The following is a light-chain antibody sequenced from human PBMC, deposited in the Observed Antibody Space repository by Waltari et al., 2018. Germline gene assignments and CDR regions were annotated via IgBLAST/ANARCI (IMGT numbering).Light chain of an antibody. CDR1: QSLLHTNGRNY. CDR2: SGS. CDR3: MQTLHLPRT. Sequence: DIVMTQSPLSLPVTPGEPASISCRSSQSLLHTNGRNYLNWFLQKPGQSPQLLIYSGSVRASGVPDRVSGSGSGTEFTLQISRVEAEDVGVYYCMQTLHLPRTFGQGTKVEIK. J-gene: IGKJ1*01. V-gene: IGKV2-28*01.